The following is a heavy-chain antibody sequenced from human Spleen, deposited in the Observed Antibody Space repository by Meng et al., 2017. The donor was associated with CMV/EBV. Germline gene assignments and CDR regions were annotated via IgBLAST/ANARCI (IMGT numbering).Heavy chain of an antibody. CDR3: AKSIPNYFDY. Sequence: GESLKISCAASGFTFSSYWMHWVRQAPGKGLVWVSRINSDGSSTSYADSVKGRFTISRDNAKNTLYLQMNSLRAEDTAVYYCAKSIPNYFDYWGQGTLVTVSS. J-gene: IGHJ4*02. V-gene: IGHV3-74*01. CDR1: GFTFSSYW. D-gene: IGHD2-21*01. CDR2: INSDGSST.